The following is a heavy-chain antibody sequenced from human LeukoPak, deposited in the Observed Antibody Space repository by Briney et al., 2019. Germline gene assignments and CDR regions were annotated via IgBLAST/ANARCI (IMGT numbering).Heavy chain of an antibody. D-gene: IGHD3-10*01. V-gene: IGHV1-18*01. CDR3: ASPITMVRGVIRYYMDV. CDR2: ISAYNGNT. J-gene: IGHJ6*03. Sequence: GASVKVSCKASGYTFTSYGISWVRQAPGQGLEWMGWISAYNGNTNYAQKLQGRVTMTTDTSTSTAYMELRSLRSDDTAVYYCASPITMVRGVIRYYMDVWGKGTTVTISS. CDR1: GYTFTSYG.